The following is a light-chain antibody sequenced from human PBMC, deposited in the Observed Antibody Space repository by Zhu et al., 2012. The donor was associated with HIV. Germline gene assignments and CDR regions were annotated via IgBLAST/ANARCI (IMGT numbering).Light chain of an antibody. CDR2: GAS. J-gene: IGKJ5*01. CDR1: QSVSSSN. V-gene: IGKV3-20*01. Sequence: EIVLTQSPGTLSLSPGERVTLSCRASQSVSSSNLAWYQQKPGQAPRLLIYGASSRATGIPDRFSGSGSGTDFTLTINRLEPEDFAVYYCQQYGSSPLTFGLGTRLEIK. CDR3: QQYGSSPLT.